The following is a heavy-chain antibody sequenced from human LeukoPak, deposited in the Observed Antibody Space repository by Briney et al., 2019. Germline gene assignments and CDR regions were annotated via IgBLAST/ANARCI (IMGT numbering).Heavy chain of an antibody. Sequence: PAKTLSLTCAFYGVSFSAYSLSWIRQAPGKGLEWVGHITYDGSPNYNPSFKSRVTISVDTSNNHFSLQLISVTTADTAVYYCARAYPGDITMVRGAWPYYYYYYMDVWAKGNRVSVFS. CDR2: ITYDGSP. CDR3: ARAYPGDITMVRGAWPYYYYYYMDV. CDR1: GVSFSAYS. D-gene: IGHD3-10*01. V-gene: IGHV4-34*01. J-gene: IGHJ6*03.